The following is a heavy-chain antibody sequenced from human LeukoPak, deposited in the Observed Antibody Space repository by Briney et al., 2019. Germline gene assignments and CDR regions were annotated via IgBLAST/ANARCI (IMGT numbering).Heavy chain of an antibody. V-gene: IGHV1-69*13. CDR3: ARVREQGDSYGPLDY. CDR1: GGTFSSYA. CDR2: IIPIFGTA. D-gene: IGHD5-18*01. Sequence: SVTVSCKASGGTFSSYAISWVRQAPGQGLEWMGGIIPIFGTANYAQKFQGRVTITADESTSTAYMELSSLRSEDTAMYYCARVREQGDSYGPLDYWGQGTLVTVSS. J-gene: IGHJ4*02.